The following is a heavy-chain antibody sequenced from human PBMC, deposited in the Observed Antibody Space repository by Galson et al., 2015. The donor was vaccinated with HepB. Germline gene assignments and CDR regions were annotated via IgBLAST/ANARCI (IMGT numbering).Heavy chain of an antibody. CDR3: AKVGHDILTGDFTHYFYGLDA. V-gene: IGHV3-23*01. Sequence: PLRLSCAASGFTFNNYAMTWVRQAPGKGLEWVSAIRSTGDTTYYADSVKGRFTISRDNSKNMQFLQMSGLRVEDTAIYYCAKVGHDILTGDFTHYFYGLDAWGPGTRVTVSS. J-gene: IGHJ6*02. D-gene: IGHD3-9*01. CDR1: GFTFNNYA. CDR2: IRSTGDTT.